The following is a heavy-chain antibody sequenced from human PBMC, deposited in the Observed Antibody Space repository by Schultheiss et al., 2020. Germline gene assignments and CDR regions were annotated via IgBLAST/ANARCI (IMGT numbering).Heavy chain of an antibody. J-gene: IGHJ4*02. D-gene: IGHD5-12*01. Sequence: GGSLRLSCAASGFTFSGSAMHWVRQASGKGLKWVGRIRSKANSYATAYAASVKGRFTISRDDSKNTAYLQMNSLKTGDTAVYYCIRGYEYWGQGTLVTVSS. CDR2: IRSKANSYAT. CDR3: IRGYEY. CDR1: GFTFSGSA. V-gene: IGHV3-73*01.